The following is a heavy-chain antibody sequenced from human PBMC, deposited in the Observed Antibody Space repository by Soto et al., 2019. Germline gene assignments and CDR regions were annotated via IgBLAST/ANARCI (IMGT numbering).Heavy chain of an antibody. Sequence: QVQLQESGPGLVKPSETMSLTCTVSGGSISSYYWSWLRQPPGKGLEWIGYVYYHGSTNYNPSLMSRVTSWVDTSQNQFSLKLSSVTSADTAVYYGARSSSSGWLLGYYGMDLWGPGTTVTVSS. J-gene: IGHJ6*02. CDR2: VYYHGST. D-gene: IGHD6-19*01. V-gene: IGHV4-59*01. CDR1: GGSISSYY. CDR3: ARSSSSGWLLGYYGMDL.